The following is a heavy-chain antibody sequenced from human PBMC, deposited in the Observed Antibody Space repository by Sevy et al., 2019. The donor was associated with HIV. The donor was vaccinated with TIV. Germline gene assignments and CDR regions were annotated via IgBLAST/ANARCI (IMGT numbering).Heavy chain of an antibody. CDR1: GFTFSSYS. J-gene: IGHJ3*02. CDR2: ISSSSSTI. CDR3: ARDNRIVGATDAFDN. Sequence: GGSLRLSCAASGFTFSSYSMNWVRQAPGKGLEWVSYISSSSSTIYYADSVKGRFTISRDNAKNSLYLQMNSLRDEDTAVYYCARDNRIVGATDAFDNWGQGTMVTVSS. D-gene: IGHD1-26*01. V-gene: IGHV3-48*02.